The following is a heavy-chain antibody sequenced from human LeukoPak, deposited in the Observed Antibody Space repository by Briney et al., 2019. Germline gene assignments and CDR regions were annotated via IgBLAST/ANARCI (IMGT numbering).Heavy chain of an antibody. CDR3: AKSPSITMVRGVIPFDY. Sequence: PGGSLRLSCAASGLTFSSYAMSWVRQAPGKGLEWVSAISGSGGSTYYADSVKGRFTIPRDNSKNTLYLQMNSLRAEDTAVYYCAKSPSITMVRGVIPFDYWGQGTLVTVSS. CDR2: ISGSGGST. D-gene: IGHD3-10*01. J-gene: IGHJ4*02. CDR1: GLTFSSYA. V-gene: IGHV3-23*01.